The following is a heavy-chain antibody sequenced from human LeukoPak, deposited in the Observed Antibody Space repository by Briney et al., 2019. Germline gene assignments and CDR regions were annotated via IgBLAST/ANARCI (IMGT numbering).Heavy chain of an antibody. CDR1: GYSFSTNM. Sequence: GGSLRLSCVVSGYSFSTNMMTWVRQAPGKGLEWVSGIGGSGGSTYYADSAKGRFTISRDNSKNTLYLQMNSLRDEDTAVYYCGRGTRIAVAGTLFDYWGQGTLVTVSS. V-gene: IGHV3-23*01. CDR3: GRGTRIAVAGTLFDY. J-gene: IGHJ4*02. D-gene: IGHD6-19*01. CDR2: IGGSGGST.